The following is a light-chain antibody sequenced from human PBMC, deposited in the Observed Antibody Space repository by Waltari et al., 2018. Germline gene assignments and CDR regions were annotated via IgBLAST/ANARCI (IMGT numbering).Light chain of an antibody. CDR1: SSAVVGYNY. CDR2: DVS. CDR3: CSFTSRSTWV. V-gene: IGLV2-14*01. Sequence: QSALTQPASVSGSPGQAITISCTGTSSAVVGYNYASWYQQHPGRVPKLLIFDVSNRPSGVSNRFSGSKSGNTASLTISGLQAEDESDYYCCSFTSRSTWVFGGGTKLTVL. J-gene: IGLJ3*02.